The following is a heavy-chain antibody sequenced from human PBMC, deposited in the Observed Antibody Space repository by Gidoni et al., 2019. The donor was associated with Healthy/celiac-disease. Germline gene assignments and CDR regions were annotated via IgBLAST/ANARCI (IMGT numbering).Heavy chain of an antibody. J-gene: IGHJ5*02. Sequence: QVQLQESGPGLVKPSQTLSLTCAVSGYSISSGYYWGWIRQPPGKGLEWIGSIYHSGSTYYNPSLKSRVTISVDTSKNQFSLKLSSVTAADTAVYYCARGGGRTGTTVDPWGQGTLVTVSS. CDR1: GYSISSGYY. D-gene: IGHD1-7*01. V-gene: IGHV4-38-2*01. CDR2: IYHSGST. CDR3: ARGGGRTGTTVDP.